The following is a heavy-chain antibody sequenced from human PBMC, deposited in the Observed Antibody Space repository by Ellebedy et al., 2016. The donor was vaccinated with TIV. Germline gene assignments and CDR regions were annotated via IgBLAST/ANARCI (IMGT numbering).Heavy chain of an antibody. CDR3: ARDFREAGHYYYYGMDV. J-gene: IGHJ6*02. V-gene: IGHV3-30-3*01. CDR1: RFTFSSYA. CDR2: ISYDGSNK. D-gene: IGHD3-10*01. Sequence: PGGSLTLSCAASRFTFSSYAMHWVRQAPGKGLGWVAVISYDGSNKYYADSVKGRFTISRDNSKNTLYLQMNSLRAEDTAVYYWARDFREAGHYYYYGMDVWGQGTTVTVSS.